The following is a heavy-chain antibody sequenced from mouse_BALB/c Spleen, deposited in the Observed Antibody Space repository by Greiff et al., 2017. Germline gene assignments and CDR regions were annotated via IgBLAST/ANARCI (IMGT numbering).Heavy chain of an antibody. D-gene: IGHD2-1*01. Sequence: EVKVVESGGGLVKPGGSLKLSCAASGFAFSSYDMSWVRQTPEKRLEWVAYISSSGGSTYYPDSVKGRFTISRDNARNILYLQMSSLRSEDTAMYYCAREGYGNYPFAYWGQGTLVTVSA. CDR3: AREGYGNYPFAY. CDR2: ISSSGGST. J-gene: IGHJ3*01. CDR1: GFAFSSYD. V-gene: IGHV5-12-1*01.